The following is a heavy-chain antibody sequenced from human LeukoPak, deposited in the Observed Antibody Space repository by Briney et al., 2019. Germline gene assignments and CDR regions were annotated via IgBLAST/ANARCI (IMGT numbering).Heavy chain of an antibody. CDR3: ARNRFGGVIDYGMDV. Sequence: ASVKVSCKASGYTFTGYYMHWVRQAPGQGLEWMGWINPNSGGTNYAQKFQGWVTMTRDTPISTAYMELSRLRSDDTAVYYCARNRFGGVIDYGMDVWGEGTTVTVSS. V-gene: IGHV1-2*04. CDR1: GYTFTGYY. J-gene: IGHJ6*04. D-gene: IGHD3-16*02. CDR2: INPNSGGT.